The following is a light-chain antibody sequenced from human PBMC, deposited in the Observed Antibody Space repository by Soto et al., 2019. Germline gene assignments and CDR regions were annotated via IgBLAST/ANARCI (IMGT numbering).Light chain of an antibody. CDR2: EVN. CDR3: TSLDNSLHGVT. J-gene: IGLJ2*01. V-gene: IGLV2-14*01. Sequence: QSALTQPASVSGSPGQSIVISCTGTSSDVGGYNYVSWHQQHPGRAPKLLIYEVNKRPAGASNRFSGSKSGNTASLTISGLQAEDEADYYCTSLDNSLHGVTFGGGTKLTVL. CDR1: SSDVGGYNY.